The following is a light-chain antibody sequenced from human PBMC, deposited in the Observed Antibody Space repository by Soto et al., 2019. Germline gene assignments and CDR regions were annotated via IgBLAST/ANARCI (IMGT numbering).Light chain of an antibody. J-gene: IGKJ5*01. Sequence: EFVLTQSPGTLSLPPGERATLSCRASQSVSSYYLGWFQQKPGQSPRLLIYGASTRATGIPDRFSGSGSGTDFTLTISRLEPEDFAVYYCQQYGTSPTFGQGTRLEIK. CDR2: GAS. CDR1: QSVSSYY. CDR3: QQYGTSPT. V-gene: IGKV3-20*01.